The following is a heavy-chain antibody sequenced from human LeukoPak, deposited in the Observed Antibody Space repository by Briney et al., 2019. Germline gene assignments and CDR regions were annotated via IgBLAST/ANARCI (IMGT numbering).Heavy chain of an antibody. Sequence: ASVKVSCKASGFTFTSSAVQWVRQARGQRLEWIGWIEGGSGNTNYAQKFQERVTITRDTSTSTAYMELSSLRSEDTAVYYCAAVGFGELVSSYFDYWGQGTLVTVSS. D-gene: IGHD3-10*01. CDR2: IEGGSGNT. J-gene: IGHJ4*02. CDR3: AAVGFGELVSSYFDY. V-gene: IGHV1-58*01. CDR1: GFTFTSSA.